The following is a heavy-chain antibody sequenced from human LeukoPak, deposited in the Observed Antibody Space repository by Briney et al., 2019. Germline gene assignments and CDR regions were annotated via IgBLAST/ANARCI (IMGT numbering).Heavy chain of an antibody. D-gene: IGHD5-12*01. CDR3: AKDRYGDYEAPFHYYMDV. V-gene: IGHV1-2*02. J-gene: IGHJ6*03. CDR1: GYTFSGFY. Sequence: ASVKVSCKASGYTFSGFYIHWVRQAPGQGLEWMGWINPNSGVTNYAQKLQGRVTITRDTSIDTAYMQLSRLRSDDTAVYYCAKDRYGDYEAPFHYYMDVWGKGTPVTISS. CDR2: INPNSGVT.